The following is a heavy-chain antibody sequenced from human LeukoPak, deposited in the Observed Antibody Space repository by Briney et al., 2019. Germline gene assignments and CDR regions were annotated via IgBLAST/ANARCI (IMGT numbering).Heavy chain of an antibody. V-gene: IGHV4-59*01. D-gene: IGHD1-14*01. CDR1: GGSISSYY. CDR2: IYYSGDT. J-gene: IGHJ3*02. CDR3: ARYRNEALFAFDI. Sequence: SETLSLTCSVSGGSISSYYWSWIRQPPGKGLEWIGYIYYSGDTTYNPSLKGRVTISVDTSKNHFSLTLRSVTAADTAVYYCARYRNEALFAFDIWGRGTMVTVSS.